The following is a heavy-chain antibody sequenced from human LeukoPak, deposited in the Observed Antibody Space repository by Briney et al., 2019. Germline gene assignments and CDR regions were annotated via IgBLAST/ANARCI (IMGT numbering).Heavy chain of an antibody. D-gene: IGHD3-10*01. Sequence: PGGSLRLSCAASGFTFSSYAMSWVRQAPGKGLEWVSAISGSGGSTYYTDSVKGRFTISRDNSKNTLYLQMNSLRAEDTAVYYCAKATLVRGVITFDYWGQGTLVTVSS. CDR1: GFTFSSYA. CDR3: AKATLVRGVITFDY. CDR2: ISGSGGST. V-gene: IGHV3-23*01. J-gene: IGHJ4*02.